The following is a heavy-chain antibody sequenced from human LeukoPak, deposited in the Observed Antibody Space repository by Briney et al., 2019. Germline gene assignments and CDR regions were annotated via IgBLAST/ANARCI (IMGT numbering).Heavy chain of an antibody. Sequence: ASVKVSCKASGYTFTGYYMHWVRQAPGQGLEWMGWINPNSGGTNYAQKFQGRVTMTRDTSISTAYMELSRLRSDDTAVYYCARDSGTTGEVKFDPWGQGTLVTVSS. V-gene: IGHV1-2*02. J-gene: IGHJ5*02. CDR2: INPNSGGT. D-gene: IGHD3-10*01. CDR3: ARDSGTTGEVKFDP. CDR1: GYTFTGYY.